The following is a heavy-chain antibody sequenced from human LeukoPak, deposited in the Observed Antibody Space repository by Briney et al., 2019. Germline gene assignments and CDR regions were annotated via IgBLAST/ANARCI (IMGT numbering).Heavy chain of an antibody. Sequence: GGSLRLSCAASGFTFSSYAMSWVRQAPGKGLEWVAVISYDGSYTNYADSVKGRFTISRDNSKNTLYLQMNSLRAEDTAVYYCARASGWSGQIEYFQHWGQGTLVTVSS. J-gene: IGHJ1*01. D-gene: IGHD6-19*01. CDR3: ARASGWSGQIEYFQH. V-gene: IGHV3-30*03. CDR2: ISYDGSYT. CDR1: GFTFSSYA.